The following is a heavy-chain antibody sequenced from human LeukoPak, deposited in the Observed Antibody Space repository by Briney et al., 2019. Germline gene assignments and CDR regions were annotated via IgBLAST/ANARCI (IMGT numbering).Heavy chain of an antibody. CDR3: ARGLNYVWGSYQYFDY. J-gene: IGHJ4*02. CDR2: IYYSGDT. CDR1: GGFISNGDYY. D-gene: IGHD3-16*02. V-gene: IGHV4-30-4*01. Sequence: PSETLSLTCIVSGGFISNGDYYWSWIRQPPGKGLEWIGYIYYSGDTHYNPSLKSRVILSVDTSKNQFSLNLASVTAADTAVYYCARGLNYVWGSYQYFDYWGQGTLVTVSS.